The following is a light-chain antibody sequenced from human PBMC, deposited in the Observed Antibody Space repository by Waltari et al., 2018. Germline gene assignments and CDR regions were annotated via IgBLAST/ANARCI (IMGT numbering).Light chain of an antibody. CDR2: LGS. V-gene: IGKV2-28*01. Sequence: EIVMTQSPLSLPITPGEPASISCSSSQSLLHSNGYNCLDWYLQKPGQSPQFLIYLGSSRAAGVPDRFSGSGSGTEFTLNISKVEAEDVAVYYCMQSLQAPCTFGQGTKLEIE. J-gene: IGKJ2*02. CDR3: MQSLQAPCT. CDR1: QSLLHSNGYNC.